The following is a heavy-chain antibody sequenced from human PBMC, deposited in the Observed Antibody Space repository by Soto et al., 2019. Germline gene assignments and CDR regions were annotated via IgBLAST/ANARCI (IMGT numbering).Heavy chain of an antibody. J-gene: IGHJ5*02. Sequence: SVKVSCKASGGTFSSYAISWVRQAPGQGLEWMGGIIPIFGTANYAQKFQGRVTITADESTSTAYMELSSLRSEDTAVYYCAMEANYYDSSGYFARWFDPWGQGTLVTVSS. CDR3: AMEANYYDSSGYFARWFDP. CDR1: GGTFSSYA. V-gene: IGHV1-69*13. D-gene: IGHD3-22*01. CDR2: IIPIFGTA.